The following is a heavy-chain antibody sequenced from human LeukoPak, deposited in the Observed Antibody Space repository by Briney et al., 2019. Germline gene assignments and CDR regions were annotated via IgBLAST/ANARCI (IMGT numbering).Heavy chain of an antibody. J-gene: IGHJ4*02. D-gene: IGHD6-19*01. CDR1: GGSISSYY. V-gene: IGHV4-59*08. Sequence: SETLSLTCTVSGGSISSYYWSWIRQPPGKGLEWIGYIYYTGSTYYNPSLKSRVTISVDTSKNQFSMKLSSVTAADTAVYYCARQKRNSSGWYGDYWGQGTLVTVSS. CDR3: ARQKRNSSGWYGDY. CDR2: IYYTGST.